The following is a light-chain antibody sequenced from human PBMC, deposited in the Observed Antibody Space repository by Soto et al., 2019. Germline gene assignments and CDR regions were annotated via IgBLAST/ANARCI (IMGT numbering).Light chain of an antibody. CDR2: GAS. CDR3: QQYGSPRT. Sequence: EIMLTQSPGTLSLSPGERATLSCRASQGVSSGSLAWYQHKAGQAPSLLIYGASNRATGIPDRFSGSGSGTDFTLTISRLEPEDFAVYYCQQYGSPRTFGQGTKVDIK. V-gene: IGKV3-20*01. CDR1: QGVSSGS. J-gene: IGKJ1*01.